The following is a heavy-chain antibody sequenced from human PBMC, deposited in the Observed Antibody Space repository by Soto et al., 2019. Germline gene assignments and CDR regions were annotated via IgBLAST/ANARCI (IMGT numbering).Heavy chain of an antibody. Sequence: GGSLRLSCAASGFTFSSYGMPWVRQAPGKGLEWVAVIWCDGSNKYYADSVKGRFTISRVNSENTIFLQMHSLRVEDSAVYFCGKASDGAWPYYFDSRGQRTLVTVSS. J-gene: IGHJ4*02. V-gene: IGHV3-33*06. CDR2: IWCDGSNK. CDR3: GKASDGAWPYYFDS. CDR1: GFTFSSYG. D-gene: IGHD5-12*01.